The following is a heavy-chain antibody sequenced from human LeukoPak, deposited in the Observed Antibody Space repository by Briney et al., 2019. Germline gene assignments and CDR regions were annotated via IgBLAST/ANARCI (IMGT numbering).Heavy chain of an antibody. J-gene: IGHJ4*02. V-gene: IGHV3-23*01. D-gene: IGHD6-19*01. Sequence: PGGSLRLSCAASGFTFSSYSMSWVRQAPGKGLEWVSAISGSGGSTYYADSVKGRFTISRDNSKNTLYLQMNSLRAEDTAVYYCAKVIAVAGIAFDYWGQGTLVTVSS. CDR1: GFTFSSYS. CDR2: ISGSGGST. CDR3: AKVIAVAGIAFDY.